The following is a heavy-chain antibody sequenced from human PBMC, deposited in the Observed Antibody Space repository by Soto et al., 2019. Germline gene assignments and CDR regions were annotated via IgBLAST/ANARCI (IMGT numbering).Heavy chain of an antibody. CDR1: GGSISSYY. Sequence: SETLSLTCTVSGGSISSYYWSWIRQPPGKGLEWIGYIYYSGSTNYNPSLKSRVTISVDTSKNQFSLKLSSVTAADTAVYYCARLARLRYFDYWGQGTLVTVSS. J-gene: IGHJ4*02. V-gene: IGHV4-59*12. D-gene: IGHD6-25*01. CDR2: IYYSGST. CDR3: ARLARLRYFDY.